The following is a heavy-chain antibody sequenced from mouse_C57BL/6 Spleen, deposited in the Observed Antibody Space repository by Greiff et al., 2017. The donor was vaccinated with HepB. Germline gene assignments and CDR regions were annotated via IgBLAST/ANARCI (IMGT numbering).Heavy chain of an antibody. CDR2: IDPSDSET. V-gene: IGHV1-52*01. CDR3: ARRCSDGYCDV. D-gene: IGHD1-1*01. CDR1: GYTFTSYW. Sequence: QVQLQQPGAELVRPGSSVKLSCKASGYTFTSYWMHWVKQRPIQGLDWIGNIDPSDSETHSNQKFKENATLTVDKSSSHAFMQLRSLTSEDSAVYYCARRCSDGYCDVWGTGTTVTVSS. J-gene: IGHJ1*03.